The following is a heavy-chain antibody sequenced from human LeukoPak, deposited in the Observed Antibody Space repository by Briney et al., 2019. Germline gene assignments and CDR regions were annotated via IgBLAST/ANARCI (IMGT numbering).Heavy chain of an antibody. CDR2: MYYSGST. CDR1: GGSISSSSYY. V-gene: IGHV4-39*01. CDR3: ARHAGYNWNYWFDY. D-gene: IGHD1-7*01. Sequence: SETLSLTCTVSGGSISSSSYYWGWIRQPPGKGLEWIGSMYYSGSTYYNPSLKSRVTISVDTSKNQFSLRLSSVTAADTAIYYCARHAGYNWNYWFDYWGQGTLVTVSS. J-gene: IGHJ4*02.